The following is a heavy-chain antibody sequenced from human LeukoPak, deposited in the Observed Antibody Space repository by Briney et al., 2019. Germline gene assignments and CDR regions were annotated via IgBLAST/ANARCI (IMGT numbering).Heavy chain of an antibody. V-gene: IGHV5-51*01. Sequence: GESLKISFKGSGYSFPNYWIAWVRQMPGKGLEWMGIIYPGDSDTRYSPSFQGQVTISADKSISTAYLQWSSLKASDTATYYCARHDGTTQATGDWGQGTLVTVSS. CDR3: ARHDGTTQATGD. CDR1: GYSFPNYW. J-gene: IGHJ4*02. CDR2: IYPGDSDT. D-gene: IGHD2-8*02.